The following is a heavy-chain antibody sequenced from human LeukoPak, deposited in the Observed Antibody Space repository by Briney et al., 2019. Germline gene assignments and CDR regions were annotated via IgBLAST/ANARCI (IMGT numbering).Heavy chain of an antibody. Sequence: PGESLKISCKGSGYSFTSYWIAWVRQMPGKGLEWMGIIFPADSDTRYSPSFRGQVTISADKSISTAYLQWSSLMASDTAMYYCARRVSLNGMDVWGQGTTVTVSS. CDR1: GYSFTSYW. CDR2: IFPADSDT. D-gene: IGHD5/OR15-5a*01. J-gene: IGHJ6*02. CDR3: ARRVSLNGMDV. V-gene: IGHV5-51*01.